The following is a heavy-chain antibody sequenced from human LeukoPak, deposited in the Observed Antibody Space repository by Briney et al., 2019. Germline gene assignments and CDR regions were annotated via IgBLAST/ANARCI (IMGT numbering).Heavy chain of an antibody. CDR1: GFTVSCNY. Sequence: GGSLRLSCAASGFTVSCNYMGWVRQAPGKGLEWVSVIYSGGSTYYADSVKGRFTISRDNSKNTLYLQMNSLRAEDTAVYYCARDRGYSYGFGYYFDYWGQGTLVTVSS. J-gene: IGHJ4*02. D-gene: IGHD5-18*01. CDR2: IYSGGST. V-gene: IGHV3-66*01. CDR3: ARDRGYSYGFGYYFDY.